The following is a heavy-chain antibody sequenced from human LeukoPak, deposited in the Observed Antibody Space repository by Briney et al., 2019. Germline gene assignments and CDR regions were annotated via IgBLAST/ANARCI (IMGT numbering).Heavy chain of an antibody. D-gene: IGHD3-22*01. CDR1: GGSISSYY. Sequence: SETLSLTCTVSGGSISSYYWSWIRQPPGKGREWIGNIYYSGSTNYNPSLKSRVTISVDTSKNQFSLKLSSVTAADTAVYYCARGSGPYDSSGYYYLFDYWGQGTLVTVSS. V-gene: IGHV4-59*12. CDR2: IYYSGST. CDR3: ARGSGPYDSSGYYYLFDY. J-gene: IGHJ4*02.